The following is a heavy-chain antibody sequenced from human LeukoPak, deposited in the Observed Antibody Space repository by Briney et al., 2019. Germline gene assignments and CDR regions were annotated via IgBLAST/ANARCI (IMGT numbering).Heavy chain of an antibody. CDR1: VDPIRRCY. J-gene: IGHJ4*02. CDR2: WYYGST. D-gene: IGHD6-13*01. CDR3: RKGGHDSSNWYDFNY. V-gene: IGHV4-59*01. Sequence: KPSETLSLTCSVCVDPIRRCYGSWIRQSPGKGPEWIGYWYYGSTKYNPSLKSRVTISLDTSKKQFSLPVGFVNAADAVVYYWRKGGHDSSNWYDFNYWGQGTLVTVSS.